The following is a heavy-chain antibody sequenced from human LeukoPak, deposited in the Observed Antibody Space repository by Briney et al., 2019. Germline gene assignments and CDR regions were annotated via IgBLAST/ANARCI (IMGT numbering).Heavy chain of an antibody. CDR1: GFTVSSNY. V-gene: IGHV3-23*01. Sequence: PGGSLRLSCAASGFTVSSNYMNWVRQAPGKGLEWVSGISSSGGSTYYADSVKGRFTISRDNSKSTLFLQMNSLRAEDTAVYYCAKNLNPFDSWGQGILVTVSS. CDR3: AKNLNPFDS. J-gene: IGHJ4*02. CDR2: ISSSGGST.